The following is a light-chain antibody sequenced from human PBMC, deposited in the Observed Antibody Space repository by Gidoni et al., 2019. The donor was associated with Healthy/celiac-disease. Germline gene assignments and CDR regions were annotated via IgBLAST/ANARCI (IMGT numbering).Light chain of an antibody. CDR1: QSISSY. CDR3: QQSYSTPWT. J-gene: IGKJ1*01. CDR2: AAY. V-gene: IGKV1-39*01. Sequence: DIHMTQSPSSLSASVGDRVTITCRASQSISSYLNWYQQKPGKAPKLLIYAAYSLQSGVPSRFSGSGSGTDFTLTISSLQPEDFATYYCQQSYSTPWTFXXXTKVEIK.